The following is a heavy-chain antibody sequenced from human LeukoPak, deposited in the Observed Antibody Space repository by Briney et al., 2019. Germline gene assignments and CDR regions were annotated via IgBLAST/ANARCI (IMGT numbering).Heavy chain of an antibody. D-gene: IGHD5-18*01. CDR2: INPSGGST. J-gene: IGHJ3*02. CDR1: GYTFTSYY. Sequence: GASVKVSCKASGYTFTSYYMHWVRQAPGQGLEWMGIINPSGGSTSYAQKFQGRVTMTRDTSTSTVYMELSSLRSEDTAVYYCARAVVQLWSKYPDAFDIRGQGTMVTVSS. CDR3: ARAVVQLWSKYPDAFDI. V-gene: IGHV1-46*01.